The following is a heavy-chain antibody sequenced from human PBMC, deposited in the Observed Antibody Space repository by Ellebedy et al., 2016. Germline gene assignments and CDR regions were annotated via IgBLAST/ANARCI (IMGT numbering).Heavy chain of an antibody. CDR3: AKAPKPFLRSNRVTYDYYYMDV. D-gene: IGHD2/OR15-2a*01. V-gene: IGHV3-9*01. CDR2: ISWNGGSI. J-gene: IGHJ6*03. Sequence: SLKISXAASGFTFDDYAMHWVRQAPGKGLEWVSGISWNGGSIDYADSVKGRFIISRGNAKNSLYLQMNSLETEDTALYYCAKAPKPFLRSNRVTYDYYYMDVWGKGTTVTVSS. CDR1: GFTFDDYA.